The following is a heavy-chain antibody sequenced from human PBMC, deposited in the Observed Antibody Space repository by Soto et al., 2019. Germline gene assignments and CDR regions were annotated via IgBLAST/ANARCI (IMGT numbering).Heavy chain of an antibody. D-gene: IGHD3-10*01. CDR1: GGIFSTYA. V-gene: IGHV1-69*01. J-gene: IGHJ4*02. CDR2: IIPIFGTP. CDR3: ARDRDDYGSGNYYNRIDF. Sequence: QVQVIQSGAEVKKPGASVKVSCQASGGIFSTYAISWLRQAPGQGLQWMGGIIPIFGTPNYAQNFQGRVTTSADESTSTAYMELSGLRSEDTAVYYCARDRDDYGSGNYYNRIDFWGQGTLVTVSS.